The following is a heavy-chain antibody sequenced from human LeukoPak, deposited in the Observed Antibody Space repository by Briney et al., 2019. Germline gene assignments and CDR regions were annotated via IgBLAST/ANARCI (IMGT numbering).Heavy chain of an antibody. D-gene: IGHD2-2*01. V-gene: IGHV3-48*03. J-gene: IGHJ4*02. Sequence: PGGSLRLSCAASGFTFSSYEMNWVRQAPGKGLEWLSYISASGTTTYQADSVKGRFTSSRDNAKKSLYLQMNSLRAEDTAVYYCARDHRSSNSCFFDYWGQGTLVTVSP. CDR2: ISASGTTT. CDR1: GFTFSSYE. CDR3: ARDHRSSNSCFFDY.